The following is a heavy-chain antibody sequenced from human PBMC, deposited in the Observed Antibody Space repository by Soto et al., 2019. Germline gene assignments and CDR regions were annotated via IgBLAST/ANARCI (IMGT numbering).Heavy chain of an antibody. CDR1: GFTFSDHY. CDR2: IRNRANSYST. V-gene: IGHV3-72*01. D-gene: IGHD4-17*01. Sequence: EVQLVESGGGLVQPGGSLRLSCAASGFTFSDHYMDWVRQAPGKGLEWVSRIRNRANSYSTEYAASVKGRFTISRDGSKNSLYLQMNSLKTEDTAVYYCATTYGDFRDFQNWGQGTLVIVSS. CDR3: ATTYGDFRDFQN. J-gene: IGHJ1*01.